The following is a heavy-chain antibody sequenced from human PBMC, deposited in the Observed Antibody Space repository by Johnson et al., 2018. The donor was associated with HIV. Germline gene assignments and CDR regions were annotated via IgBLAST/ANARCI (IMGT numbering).Heavy chain of an antibody. Sequence: QVQVVESGGGVVQPGRSLRLSCAASGFTFSSYAMHWVRQAPGKGLEWVAVIRYDGINKYYADSVKGRFTISRDNSKKTLYLQMNSLRPEDTAVYYCAREVYAHDAFDIWGQGTMVTVSS. J-gene: IGHJ3*02. CDR2: IRYDGINK. V-gene: IGHV3-30-3*01. CDR3: AREVYAHDAFDI. CDR1: GFTFSSYA. D-gene: IGHD3-16*01.